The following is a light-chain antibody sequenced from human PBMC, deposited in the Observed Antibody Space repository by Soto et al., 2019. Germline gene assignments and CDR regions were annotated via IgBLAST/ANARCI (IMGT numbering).Light chain of an antibody. V-gene: IGKV3-15*01. CDR2: SAS. J-gene: IGKJ1*01. Sequence: TVLTQSPATLSVSPGQRATLSCRASQSVSSKLAWYQQRPGQAPRLLIYSASTRATGIPARFSGSGSGTEFTLTISSLQSEDFAVYYCHQYNHWLTWTFGQGTKVDI. CDR3: HQYNHWLTWT. CDR1: QSVSSK.